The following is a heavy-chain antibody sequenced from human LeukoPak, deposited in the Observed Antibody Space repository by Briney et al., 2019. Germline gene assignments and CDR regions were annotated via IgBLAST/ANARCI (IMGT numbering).Heavy chain of an antibody. Sequence: PGGSLRLSCAGTGFTFNNFAMSWVRQALGKGLEWVSGISGTGGSTYYADSVKGRFTISRDNSKNTVYLQTNSLNAEDTAVYYCAKGRCSGGSCYGRGLDPWGQGTLVTVSS. CDR1: GFTFNNFA. J-gene: IGHJ5*02. CDR2: ISGTGGST. V-gene: IGHV3-23*01. CDR3: AKGRCSGGSCYGRGLDP. D-gene: IGHD2-15*01.